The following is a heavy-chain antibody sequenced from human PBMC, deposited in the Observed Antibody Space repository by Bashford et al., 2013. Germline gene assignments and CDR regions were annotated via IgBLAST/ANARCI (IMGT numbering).Heavy chain of an antibody. CDR1: GYTFSAYY. CDR3: ARDGPVVGVWNAFDV. Sequence: ASVKVSCKASGYTFSAYYIHWVRQVPGQGLEWMGGSTLTLTVVPQKSSQNFQGRVTMTRDTSISTAYMELSSLTFDDTAVYYCARDGPVVGVWNAFDVWGQGTVVTVSS. D-gene: IGHD1-26*01. CDR2: STLTLTVVP. J-gene: IGHJ3*01. V-gene: IGHV1-2*02.